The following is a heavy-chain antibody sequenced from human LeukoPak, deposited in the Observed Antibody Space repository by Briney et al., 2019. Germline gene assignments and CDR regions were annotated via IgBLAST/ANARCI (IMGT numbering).Heavy chain of an antibody. Sequence: ASVKVSCKASGYTFTGYYMHWVRQAPGQGLEWMGRINPNSGGTNYAQKFQGRVTMTRDTSISTAYMELSRLRSDDTAVYYCARAPRVGATFYWFDPWGQGTLVTVSS. CDR1: GYTFTGYY. CDR2: INPNSGGT. V-gene: IGHV1-2*06. D-gene: IGHD1-26*01. CDR3: ARAPRVGATFYWFDP. J-gene: IGHJ5*02.